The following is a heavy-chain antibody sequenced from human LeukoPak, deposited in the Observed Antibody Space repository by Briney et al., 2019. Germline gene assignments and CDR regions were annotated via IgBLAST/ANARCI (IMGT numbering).Heavy chain of an antibody. D-gene: IGHD3-3*01. Sequence: SETLSLTCTVSGGSISSYYWSWIRQPAGKGLEWIGRINTSGSTNYNPSLKSRVAISVDTSKNQFSLKLTSVTAADTAVYYCARNYDFWSGYLDYWGQGTLVTVSS. CDR1: GGSISSYY. CDR2: INTSGST. J-gene: IGHJ4*02. CDR3: ARNYDFWSGYLDY. V-gene: IGHV4-4*07.